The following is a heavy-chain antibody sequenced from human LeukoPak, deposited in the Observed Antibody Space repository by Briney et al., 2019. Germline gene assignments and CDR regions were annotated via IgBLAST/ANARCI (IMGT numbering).Heavy chain of an antibody. J-gene: IGHJ4*02. CDR2: IHPGDSNI. Sequence: GESLKISCKGSGYSFPNYWIGWVRQMPGKGLEWMGMIHPGDSNIRYSPSFQGQVTLSADKSISTAYLQWSSLKASDTAMYYCARRPAAASHYDFDYWGQGTLVTVSS. V-gene: IGHV5-51*01. CDR3: ARRPAAASHYDFDY. CDR1: GYSFPNYW. D-gene: IGHD6-13*01.